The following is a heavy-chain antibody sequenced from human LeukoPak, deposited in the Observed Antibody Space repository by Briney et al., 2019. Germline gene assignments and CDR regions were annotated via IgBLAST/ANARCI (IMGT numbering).Heavy chain of an antibody. Sequence: GGSLRLSCAASGFTFSSYAMSWVRQAPGKGLEWVSAISGSGGSTYYADSVKGQFTISRDNSKNTLYLQMNSLRAEDTAVYYCAKAQTPDYYYDSSGSTFDYWGQGTLVTVSS. CDR3: AKAQTPDYYYDSSGSTFDY. J-gene: IGHJ4*02. CDR1: GFTFSSYA. D-gene: IGHD3-22*01. V-gene: IGHV3-23*01. CDR2: ISGSGGST.